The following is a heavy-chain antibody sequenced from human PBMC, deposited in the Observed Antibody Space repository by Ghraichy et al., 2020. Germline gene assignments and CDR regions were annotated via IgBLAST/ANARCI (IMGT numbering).Heavy chain of an antibody. V-gene: IGHV4-39*07. D-gene: IGHD3-22*01. J-gene: IGHJ5*02. CDR3: ARDRVTMTAGGFDP. Sequence: SETLSLTCTVSGGSISSSSYYWGWIRQPPGKGLEWIGSIYYSGSTYYNPSLKSRVTISVDTSKNQFSLKLSSVTAADTAVYYCARDRVTMTAGGFDPWGQGTLVTVSS. CDR1: GGSISSSSYY. CDR2: IYYSGST.